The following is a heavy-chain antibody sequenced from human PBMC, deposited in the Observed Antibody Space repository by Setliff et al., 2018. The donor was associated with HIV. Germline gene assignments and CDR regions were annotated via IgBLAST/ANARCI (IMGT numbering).Heavy chain of an antibody. Sequence: PGGSLRLSCLASGFTFSAYGMHWVRQLPGMGPVWVSNIKSDGSGEYYADSVQGRFTISRDNSKTTLYLQMSSLRAEDTALYYCARDPNRRLRLGYSFGPDYWGQGTLVTVSS. CDR1: GFTFSAYG. V-gene: IGHV3-74*01. CDR2: IKSDGSGE. D-gene: IGHD5-18*01. CDR3: ARDPNRRLRLGYSFGPDY. J-gene: IGHJ4*02.